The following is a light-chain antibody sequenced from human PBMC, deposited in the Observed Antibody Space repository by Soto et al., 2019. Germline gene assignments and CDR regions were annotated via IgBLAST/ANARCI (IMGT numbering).Light chain of an antibody. J-gene: IGKJ2*01. CDR1: QSVTNNY. CDR2: GAS. CDR3: QQYGSSPRT. V-gene: IGKV3-20*01. Sequence: EVVLTQSPGTLSLSPGERATLCCRASQSVTNNYLAWYQQKPGQAPRLLIYGASSRATGIPDRFSGSGSGTDFTLTISRLEPEDLAVYYCQQYGSSPRTFGQGTKLEI.